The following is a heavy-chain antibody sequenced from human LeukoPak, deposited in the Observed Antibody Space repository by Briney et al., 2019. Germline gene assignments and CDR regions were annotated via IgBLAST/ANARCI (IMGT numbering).Heavy chain of an antibody. Sequence: PSETLSLTCTVSGASISSGSYYWSWIRQPAGKGLEWIGRIYTSASTNYNPSLKSRVTISVDTAKNQFSLKLSSVTAADTAVYYCATTGLLVAHIWGQGTMVTVSS. CDR2: IYTSAST. J-gene: IGHJ3*02. CDR1: GASISSGSYY. CDR3: ATTGLLVAHI. D-gene: IGHD5-12*01. V-gene: IGHV4-61*02.